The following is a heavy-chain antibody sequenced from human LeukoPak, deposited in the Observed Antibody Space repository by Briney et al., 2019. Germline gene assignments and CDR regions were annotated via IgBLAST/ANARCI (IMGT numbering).Heavy chain of an antibody. CDR3: ARDRGYDSSGYYLGYYYYCMDV. J-gene: IGHJ6*03. Sequence: ASVKVSCKASGYTFTGYYMHWVRQAPGQGLEWMGWINPNSGGTNYAQKFQGRVTMTRDTSISTAYMELSRLRSDDTAVYYCARDRGYDSSGYYLGYYYYCMDVWGKGTTVTVSS. D-gene: IGHD3-22*01. CDR1: GYTFTGYY. V-gene: IGHV1-2*02. CDR2: INPNSGGT.